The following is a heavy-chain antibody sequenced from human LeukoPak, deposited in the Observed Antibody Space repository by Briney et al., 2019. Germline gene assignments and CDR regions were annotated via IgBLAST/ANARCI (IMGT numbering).Heavy chain of an antibody. CDR1: GYTFIGYY. CDR3: ARDLDP. Sequence: ASVKVSCTASGYTFIGYYIHWVPHAPGQGLEWMGWINPNSGDTNYAQKFQGRVTMTRDTSISTAYMELTRLRSDDTAVYYCARDLDPWGQGTLVTVSS. CDR2: INPNSGDT. V-gene: IGHV1-2*02. J-gene: IGHJ5*02.